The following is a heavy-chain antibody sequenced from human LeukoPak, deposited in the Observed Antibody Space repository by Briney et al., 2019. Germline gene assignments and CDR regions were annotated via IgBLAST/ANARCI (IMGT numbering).Heavy chain of an antibody. Sequence: GSLRLSCAGSGWTFSDYFMSWIRQAPGRGLEWVSYVSSGGSTIYYADSVKGRFSISRDNAKNSLYLQLSGLRAEDTAVYYCARVPREPDSGNTFPMDAWGQGTTVTVSS. V-gene: IGHV3-11*01. CDR2: VSSGGSTI. CDR1: GWTFSDYF. D-gene: IGHD1-14*01. J-gene: IGHJ6*02. CDR3: ARVPREPDSGNTFPMDA.